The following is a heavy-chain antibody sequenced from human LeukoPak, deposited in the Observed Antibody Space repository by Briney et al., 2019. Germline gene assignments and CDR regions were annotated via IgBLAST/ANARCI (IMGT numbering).Heavy chain of an antibody. CDR3: ARDPGRGYSGYDGVFDY. CDR2: IPYDGSNK. J-gene: IGHJ4*02. CDR1: GFTFSSYA. Sequence: PGGSLRLSCAASGFTFSSYAMHWVRQAPGKGLEWVAVIPYDGSNKYYADSVKGRFTISRDNSKNTLYLQMNSLRAKDTAVYYCARDPGRGYSGYDGVFDYWGQGTLVTVSS. V-gene: IGHV3-30*01. D-gene: IGHD5-12*01.